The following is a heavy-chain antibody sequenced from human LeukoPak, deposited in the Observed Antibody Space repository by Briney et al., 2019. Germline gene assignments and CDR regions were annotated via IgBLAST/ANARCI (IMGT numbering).Heavy chain of an antibody. Sequence: PSETVSLTCSVSGASVSSDRTYWGWIRQPPGKGLEWIGSIYENRGKSYNPSLKSRVTISVDKPKNQFSLILNSVTAADTAIYFCVRPVTPCSDTNCYNYYYMDVWGKGITVTVSS. V-gene: IGHV4-39*01. CDR3: VRPVTPCSDTNCYNYYYMDV. CDR2: IYENRGK. J-gene: IGHJ6*03. D-gene: IGHD2-2*02. CDR1: GASVSSDRTY.